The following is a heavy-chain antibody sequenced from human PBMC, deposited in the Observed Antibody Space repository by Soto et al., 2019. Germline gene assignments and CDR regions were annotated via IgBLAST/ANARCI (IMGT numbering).Heavy chain of an antibody. CDR2: THHSRGT. Sequence: SETLSLTCAVSGDSIIGTHWWSWVRRPPGKGLEFIGETHHSRGTNYNPSLRSRVTMSLDKSKNQLSLILYSVTAADTGVYYCARYAAASGTYYFDYWGQGTLVTVSS. D-gene: IGHD6-13*01. CDR3: ARYAAASGTYYFDY. V-gene: IGHV4-4*02. CDR1: GDSIIGTHW. J-gene: IGHJ4*01.